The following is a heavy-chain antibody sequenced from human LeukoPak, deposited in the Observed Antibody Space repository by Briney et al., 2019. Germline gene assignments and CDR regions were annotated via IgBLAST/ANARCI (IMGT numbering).Heavy chain of an antibody. CDR2: IYYREST. Sequence: PSETLSLTCTVSVGSISSSSYYWGWIRQPPGKGLEWIGSIYYRESTYYNPSLKSRVTISVDASKNQFSLKLSSVTAADTAVYYCARLYVVVVAATLYNWSDPWGQGTLVTVSS. J-gene: IGHJ5*02. CDR3: ARLYVVVVAATLYNWSDP. D-gene: IGHD2-15*01. CDR1: VGSISSSSYY. V-gene: IGHV4-39*01.